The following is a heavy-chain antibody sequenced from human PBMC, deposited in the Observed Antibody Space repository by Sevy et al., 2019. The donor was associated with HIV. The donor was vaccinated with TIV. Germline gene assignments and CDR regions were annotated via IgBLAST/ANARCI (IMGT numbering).Heavy chain of an antibody. D-gene: IGHD3-16*02. V-gene: IGHV3-53*01. Sequence: GGSLRLSCAASGFTVSSNYMSWVRQAPGKGLEWVSVIYSGGSTYYADSVKCRFTISRDNSKNTLYLQMNSLRAEDTTVYYCARGGGYDYVWGSYRHPDIWGQGTMVTVSS. CDR3: ARGGGYDYVWGSYRHPDI. CDR1: GFTVSSNY. CDR2: IYSGGST. J-gene: IGHJ3*02.